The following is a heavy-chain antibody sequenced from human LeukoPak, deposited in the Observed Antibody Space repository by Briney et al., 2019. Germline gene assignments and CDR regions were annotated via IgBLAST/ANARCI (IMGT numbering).Heavy chain of an antibody. CDR3: ARDWGGEGRPTDY. CDR1: GFTFSSYA. V-gene: IGHV3-7*01. CDR2: IKGDGSKK. D-gene: IGHD3-16*01. J-gene: IGHJ4*02. Sequence: SGGSLRLSCAASGFTFSSYAMSWVRQGPGKWLEWVANIKGDGSKKNYVDSVKGRFTISRDNAKNSLYLQMNSLRAEDTAVYYCARDWGGEGRPTDYWGQGTLVTVSS.